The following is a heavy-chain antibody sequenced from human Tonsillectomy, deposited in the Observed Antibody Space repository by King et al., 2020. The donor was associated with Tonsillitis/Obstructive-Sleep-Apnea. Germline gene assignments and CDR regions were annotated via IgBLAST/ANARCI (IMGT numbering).Heavy chain of an antibody. D-gene: IGHD3-10*01. CDR2: ISWNSGSI. V-gene: IGHV3-9*01. J-gene: IGHJ3*02. CDR3: AKDIGSGSYRHDAFDI. CDR1: GFTFEEYA. Sequence: VQLVESGGGLVQPGRSLRLSCAASGFTFEEYAMHWVRQAPGKGLEWVSGISWNSGSIAYADSVKGRFSISRDNAKNSLYLQMNSLRAEDTALYYCAKDIGSGSYRHDAFDIWGQGTMVTVSS.